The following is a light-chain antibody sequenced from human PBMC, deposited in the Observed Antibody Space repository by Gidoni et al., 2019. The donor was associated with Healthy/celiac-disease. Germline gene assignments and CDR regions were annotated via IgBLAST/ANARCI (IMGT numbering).Light chain of an antibody. V-gene: IGLV2-14*03. J-gene: IGLJ1*01. CDR3: SSYTSSSTVYV. Sequence: QPALPQPASVSGSPGQSITISCTGTSSDVGGYNYVSWYQQHPGKAPKLMIYDVSNRPSGVSNRFSGSKSGNTASLTISGLQAEDEADYYCSSYTSSSTVYVFGTGTKVTVL. CDR2: DVS. CDR1: SSDVGGYNY.